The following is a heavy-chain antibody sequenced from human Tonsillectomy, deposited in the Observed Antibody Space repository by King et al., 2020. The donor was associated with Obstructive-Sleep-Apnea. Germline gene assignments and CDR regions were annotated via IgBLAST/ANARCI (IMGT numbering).Heavy chain of an antibody. V-gene: IGHV2-5*02. Sequence: QFTLKESGPTLVKPRQNLTLTCTFSGFTLTSNGVSVGWVRQPPGKALEWLALIFCDGDMAYSPSLRSRLSVTRDTAKSPVVLTITNMDPVDTGTYYCAHRRFFDWRPLTGFDYWGPGTLVTVSS. CDR3: AHRRFFDWRPLTGFDY. CDR2: IFCDGDM. D-gene: IGHD3-9*01. CDR1: GFTLTSNGVS. J-gene: IGHJ4*02.